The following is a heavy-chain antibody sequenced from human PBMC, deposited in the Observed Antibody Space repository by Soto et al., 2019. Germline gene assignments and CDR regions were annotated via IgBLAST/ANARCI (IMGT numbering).Heavy chain of an antibody. D-gene: IGHD5-12*01. CDR2: ISGSGGST. Sequence: GGSLRLSCAASGFTFSSYAMSWVRQAPGKGLEWVSAISGSGGSTYYADSVKGRFTISRDNSKNTLYLQMNSLRAEDTAVYYCAKESSNVDIVATIPYDAFDIWGQGTMVTVSS. CDR3: AKESSNVDIVATIPYDAFDI. CDR1: GFTFSSYA. V-gene: IGHV3-23*01. J-gene: IGHJ3*02.